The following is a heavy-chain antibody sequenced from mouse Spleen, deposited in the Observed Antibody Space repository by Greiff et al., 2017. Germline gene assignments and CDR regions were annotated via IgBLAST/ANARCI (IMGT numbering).Heavy chain of an antibody. CDR3: AGLLLRLGAMDY. D-gene: IGHD1-2*01. Sequence: QVQLQQPGTELVKPGASVKLSCKASGYTFTSYWMHWVKQRPGQGLEWIGVINPNYGTTSYNQKFKGKATLTVDQSSSTAYMQLNSLTSEDSAVYYCAGLLLRLGAMDYWGQGTSVTVSS. V-gene: IGHV1-53*01. CDR1: GYTFTSYW. J-gene: IGHJ4*01. CDR2: INPNYGTT.